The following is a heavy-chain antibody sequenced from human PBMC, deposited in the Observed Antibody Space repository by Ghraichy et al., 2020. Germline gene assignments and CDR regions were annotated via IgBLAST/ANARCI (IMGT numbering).Heavy chain of an antibody. CDR3: AKEGGRLGEGAFDV. V-gene: IGHV3-23*01. Sequence: GGSLRLSCAVSEFTFDGYPMNWVRQAPGKGLEWVSTLGADGRSTFYADSVKGRFTISRDKSKRTMYLQMNSLRADDTAVYYCAKEGGRLGEGAFDVWGQGTKVPVSS. CDR1: EFTFDGYP. D-gene: IGHD3-10*01. J-gene: IGHJ3*01. CDR2: LGADGRST.